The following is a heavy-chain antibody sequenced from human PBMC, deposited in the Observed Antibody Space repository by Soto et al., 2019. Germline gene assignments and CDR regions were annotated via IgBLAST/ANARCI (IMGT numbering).Heavy chain of an antibody. CDR2: ISAYNGNT. D-gene: IGHD2-15*01. CDR3: ARACLVAATVGCWFDP. Sequence: ASVKVSCKASGYTFTSYGISWVRQAPGQGLEWMGWISAYNGNTNYAQKLQGRVTMTTDTSTSTAYMELRSLRSDDTAVYYCARACLVAATVGCWFDPWGQGTLVTVSS. V-gene: IGHV1-18*01. J-gene: IGHJ5*02. CDR1: GYTFTSYG.